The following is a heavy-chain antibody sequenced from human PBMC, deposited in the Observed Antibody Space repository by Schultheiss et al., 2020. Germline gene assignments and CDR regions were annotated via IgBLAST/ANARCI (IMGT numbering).Heavy chain of an antibody. J-gene: IGHJ4*02. CDR2: IKQDGSEK. CDR1: GFTFSSYW. Sequence: GESLKISCAASGFTFSSYWMSWVRQAPGKGLEWVASIKQDGSEKYYVDSVKGRFTISRDNAKNSLYLQMNSLRAEDTAVYYCAREGCGSSGCGYWGQGTLVTVSS. V-gene: IGHV3-7*01. CDR3: AREGCGSSGCGY. D-gene: IGHD6-19*01.